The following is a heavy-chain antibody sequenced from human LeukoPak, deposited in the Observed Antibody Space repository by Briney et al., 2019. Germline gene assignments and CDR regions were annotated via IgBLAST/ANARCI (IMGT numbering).Heavy chain of an antibody. D-gene: IGHD2-15*01. CDR2: IYHSGST. CDR1: GYSISSGSY. CDR3: AGAASSGGSWYYFQH. J-gene: IGHJ1*01. Sequence: PSETLSLTCTVSGYSISSGSYWGWIRQPPGKGLEYIGSIYHSGSTYYNPSLKSRVTISVDTSKNQFSLKLSSVTAADTAVYYCAGAASSGGSWYYFQHWGQGTLVTVSS. V-gene: IGHV4-38-2*02.